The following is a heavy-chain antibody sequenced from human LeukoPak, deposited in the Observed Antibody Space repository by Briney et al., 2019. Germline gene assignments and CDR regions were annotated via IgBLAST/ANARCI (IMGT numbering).Heavy chain of an antibody. CDR2: IIPIFGTA. CDR3: ARDLYYGDYRLDY. Sequence: ASVKVSCKASGVTFSSYAISWVQQAPGQGLEWMGRIIPIFGTANYAQKFQGRVTITTDESTSTAYMELSSLRFEDTAVYYCARDLYYGDYRLDYWGQGTLVTVSS. CDR1: GVTFSSYA. V-gene: IGHV1-69*05. D-gene: IGHD4-17*01. J-gene: IGHJ4*02.